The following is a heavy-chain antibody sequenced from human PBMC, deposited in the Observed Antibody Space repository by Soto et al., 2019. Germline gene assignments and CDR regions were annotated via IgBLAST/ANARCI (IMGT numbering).Heavy chain of an antibody. Sequence: PSETLSLTCTVSGGSVSSGSYYWSWIRQPPGKGLEWIGYIYYSGSTNYNPSLKSRVTISVDTSKNQFSLKLSSVTAADTAVYYCSGVVVTAPYYYYYGMDVWGQGTTVTVSS. J-gene: IGHJ6*02. CDR1: GGSVSSGSYY. V-gene: IGHV4-61*01. CDR3: SGVVVTAPYYYYYGMDV. D-gene: IGHD2-21*02. CDR2: IYYSGST.